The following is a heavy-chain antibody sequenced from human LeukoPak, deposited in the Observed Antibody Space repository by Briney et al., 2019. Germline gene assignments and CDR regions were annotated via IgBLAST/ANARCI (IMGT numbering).Heavy chain of an antibody. CDR3: ASLPHATVAGRDFDY. J-gene: IGHJ4*02. V-gene: IGHV1-69*13. CDR1: GYTFTSYG. Sequence: ASVKVSCKASGYTFTSYGISWVRQAPGQGLEWMGGIIPIFGTANYAQKFQGRVTITADESTSTAYMELSSLRSEDTAVYYCASLPHATVAGRDFDYWGQGTLVTVSS. D-gene: IGHD6-19*01. CDR2: IIPIFGTA.